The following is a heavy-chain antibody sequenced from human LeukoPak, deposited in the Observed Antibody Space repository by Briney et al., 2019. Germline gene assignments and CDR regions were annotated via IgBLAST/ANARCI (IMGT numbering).Heavy chain of an antibody. Sequence: SVTLSLTCTVSGGSISSYYWSWIRQPPGKGLEWIGYIYYSGSTNYNPSLKGRVTISVDTSKNQSSLKLSSVTAADTAVYYCATSSSWFLYFDYWGQGTLVTVSS. CDR2: IYYSGST. V-gene: IGHV4-59*01. D-gene: IGHD6-13*01. J-gene: IGHJ4*02. CDR3: ATSSSWFLYFDY. CDR1: GGSISSYY.